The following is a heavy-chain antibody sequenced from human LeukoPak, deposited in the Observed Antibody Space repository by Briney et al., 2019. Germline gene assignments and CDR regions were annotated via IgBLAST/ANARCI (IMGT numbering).Heavy chain of an antibody. CDR3: ARQGSDSGVWYPVNY. Sequence: ASVKVSCKASGYTFTSYDISWVRQAPGQGLEWMGWISAYNGNTNYAQKLQGRVTMTTDTSTSTAYMELRSLRSDDSAVYFCARQGSDSGVWYPVNYWGQGTLITVSS. J-gene: IGHJ4*02. CDR1: GYTFTSYD. V-gene: IGHV1-18*01. CDR2: ISAYNGNT. D-gene: IGHD6-19*01.